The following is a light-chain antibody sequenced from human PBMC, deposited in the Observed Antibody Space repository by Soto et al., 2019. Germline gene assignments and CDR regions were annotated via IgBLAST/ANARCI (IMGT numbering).Light chain of an antibody. J-gene: IGKJ2*01. CDR2: AAS. V-gene: IGKV1-8*01. CDR1: QGISSY. Sequence: AIRMTQSPSSFSASTGDRVTITCRASQGISSYLAWYQQKPGKAPKLLIYAASTLQSGVPSRFSVSGSGTDFTLTISCLQSEDFATYYCQQYYSYPPTFGQGNKLEIK. CDR3: QQYYSYPPT.